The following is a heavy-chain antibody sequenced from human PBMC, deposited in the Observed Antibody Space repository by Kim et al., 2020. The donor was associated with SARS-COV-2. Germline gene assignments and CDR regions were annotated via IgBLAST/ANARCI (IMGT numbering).Heavy chain of an antibody. D-gene: IGHD6-13*01. V-gene: IGHV3-30*04. CDR3: ARDEYSSSWYARLPIIAVAGDYYYYGMDV. Sequence: GGSLRLSCAASGFTFSSYAMHWVRQAPGKGLEWVAVISYDGSNKYYADSVKGRFTISRDNSKNTLYLQMNSLRAEDTAVYYCARDEYSSSWYARLPIIAVAGDYYYYGMDVWGQGTTVTVSS. CDR2: ISYDGSNK. CDR1: GFTFSSYA. J-gene: IGHJ6*02.